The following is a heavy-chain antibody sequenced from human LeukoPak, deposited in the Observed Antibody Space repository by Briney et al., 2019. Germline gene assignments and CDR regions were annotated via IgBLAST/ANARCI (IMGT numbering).Heavy chain of an antibody. CDR3: ARPRRDGYKSDAFDI. Sequence: PETLSLTYTVSGGSISSYYWSWMRQPPGTGLEWIGYIYYTGSTNYNPSLKSRVTISLDTSKNQFSLRLSSVTAADTAVYYCARPRRDGYKSDAFDIWGQGTMVTVSS. V-gene: IGHV4-59*08. D-gene: IGHD5-24*01. CDR1: GGSISSYY. CDR2: IYYTGST. J-gene: IGHJ3*02.